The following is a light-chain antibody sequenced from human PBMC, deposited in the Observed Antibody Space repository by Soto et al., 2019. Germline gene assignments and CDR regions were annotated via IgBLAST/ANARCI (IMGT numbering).Light chain of an antibody. V-gene: IGKV3-15*01. CDR3: QQYNNWPPDRT. J-gene: IGKJ1*01. CDR1: QSVGSN. Sequence: EMVMTQSPATLSVSPGERATRSCRASQSVGSNLAWYQQKPGQAPRLLIYGASTRATGIPARFSGSGSGTEFTLTISSLQSADFAIYFCQQYNNWPPDRTFGQGTKVEIK. CDR2: GAS.